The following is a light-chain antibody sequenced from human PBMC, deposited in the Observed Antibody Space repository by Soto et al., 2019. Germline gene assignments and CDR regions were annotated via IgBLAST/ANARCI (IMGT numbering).Light chain of an antibody. CDR3: QHYNSYSEA. CDR1: RSISSW. V-gene: IGKV1-5*01. J-gene: IGKJ1*01. CDR2: DAS. Sequence: EIQMTQSPSTLSASLGERATITCRASRSISSWLAWYQQRPGKAPKLLIYDASSLKSGVPSRFSGSGSGTEFTLTISSLQPDDFATYYCQHYNSYSEAFGQGTKVDIK.